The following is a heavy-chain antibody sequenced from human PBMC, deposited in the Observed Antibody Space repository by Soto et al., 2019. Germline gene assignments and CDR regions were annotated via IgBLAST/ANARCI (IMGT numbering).Heavy chain of an antibody. J-gene: IGHJ6*02. D-gene: IGHD2-2*01. CDR1: GYTFTSYA. CDR3: ARGFRVPAAVPASGMDV. V-gene: IGHV1-3*01. Sequence: ASVKVSCKASGYTFTSYAMHWVRQAPGQRLEWMGWINAGNGNTKYSQKFQGRVTITRDTSASTAYMELSSLRSEDTAVYYCARGFRVPAAVPASGMDVWGQGXTVTVYS. CDR2: INAGNGNT.